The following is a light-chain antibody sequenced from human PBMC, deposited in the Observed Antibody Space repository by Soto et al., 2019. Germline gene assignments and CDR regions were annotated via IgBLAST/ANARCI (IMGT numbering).Light chain of an antibody. V-gene: IGLV1-44*01. Sequence: QPVLTQPPSASGTPGQRVTISCSGGSSNIGSNTVNWYQQLPGTAPKLLIYTNNHRPSGVPDRFSGSKSGTSASLAIGGRQSDEEAVYYCASWDDSLNDYVFGTGTKVTVL. CDR3: ASWDDSLNDYV. CDR2: TNN. CDR1: SSNIGSNT. J-gene: IGLJ1*01.